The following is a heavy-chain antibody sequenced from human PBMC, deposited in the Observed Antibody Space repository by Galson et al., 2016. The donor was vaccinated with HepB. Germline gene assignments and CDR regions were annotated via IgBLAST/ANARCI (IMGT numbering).Heavy chain of an antibody. CDR1: GFSFSRRA. J-gene: IGHJ4*01. CDR2: ISGSGEIT. V-gene: IGHV3-23*01. Sequence: SLRLSCAASGFSFSRRAMNWVRQAPGKGLEWVSSISGSGEITYSADSVKGRFTISRDNSKSTLYLQMDSLRVEDTAVYYCPKSEVVGGAAQQVWGQGTLVTVSS. D-gene: IGHD2-15*01. CDR3: PKSEVVGGAAQQV.